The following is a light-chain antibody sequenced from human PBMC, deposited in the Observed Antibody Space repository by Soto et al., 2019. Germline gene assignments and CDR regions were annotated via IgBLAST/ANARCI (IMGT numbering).Light chain of an antibody. CDR2: DAS. J-gene: IGKJ5*01. Sequence: DIQMTQSPSSLSASVGDRVTITCKASQTITNYLNWYQQKPGRAPKFRIYDASNLEAGVPSRLRGSGSGTDFTFTISRMQPEDIATYYCQQYENLPTFGQGTRLEI. CDR3: QQYENLPT. CDR1: QTITNY. V-gene: IGKV1-33*01.